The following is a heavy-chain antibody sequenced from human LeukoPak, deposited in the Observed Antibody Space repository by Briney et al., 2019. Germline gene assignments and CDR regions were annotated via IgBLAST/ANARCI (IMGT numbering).Heavy chain of an antibody. D-gene: IGHD3-16*01. Sequence: GASVTVSYMASGYTFTDSYMHWVRQAPGQALEWIGWISPASGATKYAQNFQGRVTLTTDTSITTAYMELSSLTLDDTASYYCANEHGGWGQGTPVTVSS. CDR2: ISPASGAT. J-gene: IGHJ4*02. V-gene: IGHV1-2*02. CDR3: ANEHGG. CDR1: GYTFTDSY.